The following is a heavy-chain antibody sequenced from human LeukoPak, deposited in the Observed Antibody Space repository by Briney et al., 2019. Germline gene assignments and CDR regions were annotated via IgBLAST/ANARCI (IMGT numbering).Heavy chain of an antibody. V-gene: IGHV3-23*01. CDR2: ISGGGGST. Sequence: GGSLRLSCAASGFTFSSYAMSWVRQAPGKGLEWVSAISGGGGSTYYADSVKGRFTISGDNSKNTLYLQMNSLRAEDTAVYYCARILGAPLGYCSGGSCHRYHFDYWGQGTLVTVSS. CDR3: ARILGAPLGYCSGGSCHRYHFDY. J-gene: IGHJ4*02. D-gene: IGHD2-15*01. CDR1: GFTFSSYA.